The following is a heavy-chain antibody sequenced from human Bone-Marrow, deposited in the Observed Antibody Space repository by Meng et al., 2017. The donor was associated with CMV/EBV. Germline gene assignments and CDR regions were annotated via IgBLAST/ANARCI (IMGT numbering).Heavy chain of an antibody. Sequence: ASVKVSCKASGYTFTGYYMHWVRQAPGQGLEWMGWINPNSGGTNYAQKLRGRVTMTTDTSTSTAYMELRSLRSDDTAVYYCARDGGFWSGYYKTTFDYWGQGTLVTVSS. J-gene: IGHJ4*02. CDR3: ARDGGFWSGYYKTTFDY. CDR2: INPNSGGT. V-gene: IGHV1-2*02. D-gene: IGHD3-3*01. CDR1: GYTFTGYY.